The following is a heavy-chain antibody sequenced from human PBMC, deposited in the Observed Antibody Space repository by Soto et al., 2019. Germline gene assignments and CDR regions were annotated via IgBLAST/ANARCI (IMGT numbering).Heavy chain of an antibody. J-gene: IGHJ4*02. CDR3: ARDGADYDILTGYHMPGGGAPFDY. CDR2: ISAYNGNT. D-gene: IGHD3-9*01. CDR1: GYTFTSYG. V-gene: IGHV1-18*01. Sequence: GASVKVSCKASGYTFTSYGISWVRQAPGQGLEWMGWISAYNGNTNYAQKLQGRVTMTTDTSTSTAYMELRSLRSDDTAVYYCARDGADYDILTGYHMPGGGAPFDYWGQGTLVTVSS.